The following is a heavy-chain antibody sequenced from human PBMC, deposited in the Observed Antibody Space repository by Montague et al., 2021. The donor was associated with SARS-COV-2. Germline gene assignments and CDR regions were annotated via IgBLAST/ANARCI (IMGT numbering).Heavy chain of an antibody. J-gene: IGHJ4*02. CDR3: ARAVNNRVIFVVMPRYYFEF. CDR2: VSHPGSA. CDR1: TEAFNGYY. V-gene: IGHV4-34*01. Sequence: SETLSLTCEVYTEAFNGYYWTWIRQPPGKGLEWIGDVSHPGSAKYNPSLKTRVTLSVDTHRKQVSLRLSSVTAADTATYYCARAVNNRVIFVVMPRYYFEFWGQGNMVAVSA. D-gene: IGHD3/OR15-3a*01.